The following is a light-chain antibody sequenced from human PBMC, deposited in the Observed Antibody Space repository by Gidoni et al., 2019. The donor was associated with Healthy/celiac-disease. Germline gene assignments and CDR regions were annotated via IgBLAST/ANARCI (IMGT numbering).Light chain of an antibody. V-gene: IGKV1-39*01. CDR3: QQSYSTPPLT. CDR2: AAS. CDR1: QRISSY. J-gene: IGKJ4*01. Sequence: DIQMTQSPSSLSSVGDRVTITCRASQRISSYLNWYQQKPGKAPKLLIYAASSLQSGVPSRFSGSGSETDFTLTISSLQPEDFATYYCQQSYSTPPLTFGGGTKVEIK.